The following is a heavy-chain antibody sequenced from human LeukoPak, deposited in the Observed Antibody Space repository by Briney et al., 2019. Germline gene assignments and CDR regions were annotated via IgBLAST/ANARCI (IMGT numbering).Heavy chain of an antibody. Sequence: SETLSLTCAVYGGSFSGCYWSWIRQPPGKGLEWIGEINHSGSTNYNPSLKSRVAISVDTSKNQFSLKLSSVTAADTAVYYCASAAHYGSGKYYFDYWGQGTLVTVSS. CDR3: ASAAHYGSGKYYFDY. D-gene: IGHD3-10*01. CDR1: GGSFSGCY. CDR2: INHSGST. J-gene: IGHJ4*02. V-gene: IGHV4-34*01.